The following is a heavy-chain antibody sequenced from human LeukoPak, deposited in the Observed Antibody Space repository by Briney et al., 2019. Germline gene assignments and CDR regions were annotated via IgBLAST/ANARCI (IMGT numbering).Heavy chain of an antibody. D-gene: IGHD1-26*01. CDR2: IYYTAGS. J-gene: IGHJ4*02. V-gene: IGHV4-30-4*08. CDR1: GGSVTADNCF. CDR3: GRGLRYSESYVVEY. Sequence: TPSETLSLTCTVSGGSVTADNCFWSWTRQPPGEGLEWIGYIYYTAGSYYNPSLKSRVTMSIDASTNQFSLKLNSVTAADTAVYHCGRGLRYSESYVVEYWGLGTLVTVSS.